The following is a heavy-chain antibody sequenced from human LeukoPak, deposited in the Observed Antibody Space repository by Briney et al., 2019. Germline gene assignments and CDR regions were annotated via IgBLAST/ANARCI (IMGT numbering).Heavy chain of an antibody. V-gene: IGHV3-11*01. CDR3: ARRDYDILTGYYNSGTYHYYYTDV. CDR2: TSGSGSTI. D-gene: IGHD3-9*01. Sequence: GGSLRLSCAASGFTFGDFYMTWVRQAPGRGLEWVSYTSGSGSTISYADSVKGRFTVSRDNAKNSLYLQMNSLRPEDTAVYYCARRDYDILTGYYNSGTYHYYYTDVWGKGTTVTVSS. CDR1: GFTFGDFY. J-gene: IGHJ6*03.